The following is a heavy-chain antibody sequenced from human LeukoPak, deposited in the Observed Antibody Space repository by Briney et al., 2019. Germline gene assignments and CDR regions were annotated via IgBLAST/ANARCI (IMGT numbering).Heavy chain of an antibody. CDR1: GYTFTSYA. CDR3: ARAVRREPGRFLEWLLSDACDWFDP. V-gene: IGHV7-4-1*02. D-gene: IGHD3-3*01. CDR2: INTNTGNP. Sequence: ASVKVSCKASGYTFTSYAMNWVRQAPGQGLEWMGWINTNTGNPTYAQGFTGRFVFSLDTSVSTAYLQISSLKAEDTAVYYCARAVRREPGRFLEWLLSDACDWFDPWGQGTLVTVSS. J-gene: IGHJ5*02.